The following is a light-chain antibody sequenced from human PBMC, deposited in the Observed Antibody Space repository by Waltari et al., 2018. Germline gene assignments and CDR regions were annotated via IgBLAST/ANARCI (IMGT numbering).Light chain of an antibody. CDR2: AAS. Sequence: TCRASQGISSNLAWYQQKPGKAPKLLISAASTLQSGVPLRFSGSGSGTDFTRTISSLQPEDFATYYCQQLNSYPITFGQGTRLEIK. CDR3: QQLNSYPIT. CDR1: QGISSN. J-gene: IGKJ5*01. V-gene: IGKV1-9*01.